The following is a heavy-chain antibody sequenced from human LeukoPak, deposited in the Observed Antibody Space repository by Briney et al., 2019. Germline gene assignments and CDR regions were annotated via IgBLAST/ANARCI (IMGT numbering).Heavy chain of an antibody. CDR3: ARRYCSTISCLPYDY. D-gene: IGHD2-2*01. Sequence: MPSQTLSLTCTVSGGSISSGDFHWSWIRQPPGKGLEWIGSIYDSGSIYYNPSLKSRVTISEDTSKNQSSLKLSSVTAADTAVYYCARRYCSTISCLPYDYWGQGTLVTVSS. J-gene: IGHJ4*02. V-gene: IGHV4-30-4*01. CDR2: IYDSGSI. CDR1: GGSISSGDFH.